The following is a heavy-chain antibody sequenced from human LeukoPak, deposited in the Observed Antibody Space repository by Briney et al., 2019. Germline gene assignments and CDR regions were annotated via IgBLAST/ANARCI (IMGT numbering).Heavy chain of an antibody. CDR1: GYTFTSYG. Sequence: ASVKVSCKASGYTFTSYGISWVRQAPGQGLEWMGWISAYNGNTNYAQKLQGRVTMTTDTSTSTAYMELRSLRSDDTAVYYLSRVGVVVVVAAPDYWGQGTLVTVSS. V-gene: IGHV1-18*01. CDR2: ISAYNGNT. D-gene: IGHD2-15*01. CDR3: SRVGVVVVVAAPDY. J-gene: IGHJ4*02.